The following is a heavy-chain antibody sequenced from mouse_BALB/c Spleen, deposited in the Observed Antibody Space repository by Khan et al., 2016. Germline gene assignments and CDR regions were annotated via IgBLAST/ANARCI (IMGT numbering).Heavy chain of an antibody. CDR3: ARTARIKY. D-gene: IGHD1-2*01. J-gene: IGHJ2*01. V-gene: IGHV3-2*02. Sequence: EVQLQESGPGLVKPSQSLSLTCTVTGYSITSGYGWNWIRQFPGNKLEWMGYISYSGSTNYNPSLKSRISITRATSKNQFFLQLNSETTEDTATYYCARTARIKYWGQGTTLTVSS. CDR1: GYSITSGYG. CDR2: ISYSGST.